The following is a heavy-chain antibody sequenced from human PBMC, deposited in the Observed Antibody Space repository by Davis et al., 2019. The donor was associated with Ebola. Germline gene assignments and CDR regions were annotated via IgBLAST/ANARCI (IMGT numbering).Heavy chain of an antibody. CDR3: ARDLRYSSSWYPVHYYGRDV. CDR1: GYTFTGYY. D-gene: IGHD6-13*01. Sequence: AASVKVSCKASGYTFTGYYMHWVRQAPGQGLEWMGWINPNSGGTNYAQKFQCWVTMTRDTSISTAYMELSRLRCDDTAVYYCARDLRYSSSWYPVHYYGRDVWGQGTTVTVSS. J-gene: IGHJ6*02. V-gene: IGHV1-2*04. CDR2: INPNSGGT.